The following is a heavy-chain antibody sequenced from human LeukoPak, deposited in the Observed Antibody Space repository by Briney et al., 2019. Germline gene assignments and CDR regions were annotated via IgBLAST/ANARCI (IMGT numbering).Heavy chain of an antibody. V-gene: IGHV3-23*01. CDR3: AKQLGYCSGGSCYFDS. CDR1: GFTFRNSA. D-gene: IGHD2-15*01. Sequence: GGSLRLSCAASGFTFRNSAMSWVRQAPGKGLQWISAISDSGGSTYSADPVKGRFTISRDNSRNTLYLQMNSLRDEDTALYYCAKQLGYCSGGSCYFDSWGQGTQVTVSS. CDR2: ISDSGGST. J-gene: IGHJ4*02.